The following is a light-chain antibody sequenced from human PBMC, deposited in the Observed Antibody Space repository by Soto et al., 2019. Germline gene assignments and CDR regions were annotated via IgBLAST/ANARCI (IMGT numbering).Light chain of an antibody. CDR2: AAS. V-gene: IGKV1-39*01. J-gene: IGKJ5*01. Sequence: DIQMTQSPSSLSASVEDRVIITCRASQSISNHLNWYQQKPGKAPKLLIFAASSLQSGVPSRFSGSGFGTDFTLTISSLQPEDSAIYYCQQADTFPITFGQGTQLEIK. CDR1: QSISNH. CDR3: QQADTFPIT.